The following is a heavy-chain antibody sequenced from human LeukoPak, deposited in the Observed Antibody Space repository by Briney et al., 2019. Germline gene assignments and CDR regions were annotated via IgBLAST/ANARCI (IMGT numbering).Heavy chain of an antibody. CDR2: IYYSGNT. D-gene: IGHD3-3*01. CDR3: ATSGYYDFWSGYIIQNWFDP. Sequence: SETLSLTCTVSGGSISSRTNYWGWIRQPPGKGPEWIANIYYSGNTYYNPSLESRVTISVDASKNQFSLKLSSVTAADTAVYYCATSGYYDFWSGYIIQNWFDPWGQGTLVTVSS. CDR1: GGSISSRTNY. V-gene: IGHV4-39*01. J-gene: IGHJ5*02.